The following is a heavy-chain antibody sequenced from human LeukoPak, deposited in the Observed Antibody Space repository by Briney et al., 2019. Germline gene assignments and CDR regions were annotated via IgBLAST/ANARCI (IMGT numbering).Heavy chain of an antibody. CDR2: IYYSGST. J-gene: IGHJ3*02. D-gene: IGHD2-2*01. Sequence: SETLSLTCTVSGGSISSYYWSWIRQPPGKRLEWIGYIYYSGSTNYNPSLKSRVTTLVDTSKNQFSLKLTSVTAADTAVYYCARARYANAWYAFDIWGHGTMVTVSS. CDR3: ARARYANAWYAFDI. V-gene: IGHV4-59*01. CDR1: GGSISSYY.